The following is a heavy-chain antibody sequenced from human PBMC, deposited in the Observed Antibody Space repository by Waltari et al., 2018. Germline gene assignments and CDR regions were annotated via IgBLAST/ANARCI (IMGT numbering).Heavy chain of an antibody. CDR3: ARPAGNSYGYNWFDP. J-gene: IGHJ5*02. CDR2: IYHSAST. V-gene: IGHV4-4*02. CDR1: GCSLSSSNW. D-gene: IGHD5-18*01. Sequence: QVQLQESGPGLVKPSGTLSLTCAVPGCSLSSSNWWSWVGQPPGKGLEWIGEIYHSASTNYNPSLKSRVTISVDKSKNQFSLKLSSVTAADTAVYYCARPAGNSYGYNWFDPWGQGTLVTVSS.